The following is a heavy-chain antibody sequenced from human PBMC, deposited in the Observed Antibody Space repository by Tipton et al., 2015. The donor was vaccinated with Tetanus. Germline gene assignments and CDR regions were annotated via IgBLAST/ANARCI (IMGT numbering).Heavy chain of an antibody. CDR3: AREDGGPTLDYFDS. J-gene: IGHJ4*02. D-gene: IGHD3-16*01. V-gene: IGHV3-30-3*01. CDR2: ITFDGSTK. CDR1: GFTFTRYA. Sequence: SLRLSCAASGFTFTRYAMHWVRQAPGKGLEWVAVITFDGSTKFYGDSVKGRFTLSRDNSQNTLYLQMGSLKVEDTAVYYCAREDGGPTLDYFDSWGQGALVIVSS.